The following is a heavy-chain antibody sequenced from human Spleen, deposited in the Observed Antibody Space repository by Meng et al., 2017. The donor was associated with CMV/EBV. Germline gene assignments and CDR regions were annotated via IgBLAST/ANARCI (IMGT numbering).Heavy chain of an antibody. CDR1: GFTFDDYS. CDR3: AKDIGVDIVVVPAATVYYYYGMDV. CDR2: ISWNSDNT. Sequence: SLKISCGASGFTFDDYSMHWVRQLPGKGLEWVSGISWNSDNTGYADSVKGRFTISRDNAKNFLYLQMNSLRAEDTALYYCAKDIGVDIVVVPAATVYYYYGMDVWGQGTTVTVSS. D-gene: IGHD2-2*03. V-gene: IGHV3-9*01. J-gene: IGHJ6*02.